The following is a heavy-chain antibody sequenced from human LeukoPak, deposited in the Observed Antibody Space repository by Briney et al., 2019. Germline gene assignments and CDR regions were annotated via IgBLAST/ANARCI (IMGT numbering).Heavy chain of an antibody. CDR3: ARDGGSGWTPAESAFDI. Sequence: GGSLGLSCAASGFTFSSYEMNWVRQAPGKGLEWVSYISSSGSTTYYADSVKGRFTISRDNAKNSLYLQMNSLRAEDTAVYYCARDGGSGWTPAESAFDIWGQGTMVTVSS. CDR2: ISSSGSTT. J-gene: IGHJ3*02. D-gene: IGHD2-15*01. CDR1: GFTFSSYE. V-gene: IGHV3-48*03.